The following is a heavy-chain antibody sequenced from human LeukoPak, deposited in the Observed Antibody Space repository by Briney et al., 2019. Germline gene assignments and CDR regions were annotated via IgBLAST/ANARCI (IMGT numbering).Heavy chain of an antibody. D-gene: IGHD1-26*01. Sequence: SETLSLTCTVSGGSISSYYWSWVRQPPGKGLEWIGYIYYSGSTNYNPSLKSRVTISVDTSKNQFSLKLSSVTAADTAVYYCARGGSYYAYWGQGTLVTVSS. J-gene: IGHJ4*02. V-gene: IGHV4-59*01. CDR2: IYYSGST. CDR3: ARGGSYYAY. CDR1: GGSISSYY.